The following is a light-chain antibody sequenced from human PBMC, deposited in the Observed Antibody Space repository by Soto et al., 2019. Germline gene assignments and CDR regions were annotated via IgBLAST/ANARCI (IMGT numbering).Light chain of an antibody. CDR3: QQRGAWSTFT. Sequence: DIVLTQSPGTLSLSPGERATLSCRASQSIGTYLAWYQHKPGQAPRLVIYDASDRPSGIPARFSGSGSGTNFTLTISSLEAEDFAVYYCQQRGAWSTFTFGGGTKVEIK. CDR1: QSIGTY. J-gene: IGKJ4*01. V-gene: IGKV3-11*01. CDR2: DAS.